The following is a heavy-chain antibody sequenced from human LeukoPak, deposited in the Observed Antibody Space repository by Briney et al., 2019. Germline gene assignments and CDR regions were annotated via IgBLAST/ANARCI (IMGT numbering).Heavy chain of an antibody. CDR2: IIPIFGTA. V-gene: IGHV1-69*06. CDR3: ASDLATMVRGVKIYGMDV. Sequence: ASVKVSCTASGGTFSSYASSWVRQAPGQGPEWMGGIIPIFGTANYAQKFQGRVTITADKSTSTAYMELSSLRSEDTAVYYCASDLATMVRGVKIYGMDVWGKGTTVTVSS. D-gene: IGHD3-10*01. CDR1: GGTFSSYA. J-gene: IGHJ6*04.